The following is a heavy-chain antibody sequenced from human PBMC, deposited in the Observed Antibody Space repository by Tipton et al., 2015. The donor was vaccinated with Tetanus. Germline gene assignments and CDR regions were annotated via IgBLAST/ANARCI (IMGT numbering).Heavy chain of an antibody. CDR2: IYVTGAI. D-gene: IGHD3-22*01. CDR3: AREDVYYHDGSGFYAFDI. CDR1: GGSISNYY. Sequence: TLSLTCSVSGGSISNYYWNWIRQPAGKGLEWIGRIYVTGAINYSPALQSRVTMSVDTAKNQFSLRSSSVTAADAAMYYCAREDVYYHDGSGFYAFDIWGRGTMVAVSS. J-gene: IGHJ3*02. V-gene: IGHV4-4*07.